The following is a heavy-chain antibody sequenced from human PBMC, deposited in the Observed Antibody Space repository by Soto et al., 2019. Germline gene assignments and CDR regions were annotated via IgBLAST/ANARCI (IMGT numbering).Heavy chain of an antibody. CDR3: ARWPQPRYTADPYAVDV. J-gene: IGHJ6*02. CDR2: IVPSLDTT. D-gene: IGHD3-16*02. Sequence: QVHLVQSGTKVKKPGSSVKVSCKASGGTFSSSGFSWVRQAPGQGLEWMGMIVPSLDTTNYAQKFQARVTITADEVTSTAYMELRSLRSEDTAVYYCARWPQPRYTADPYAVDVWGQGTRVIVSS. CDR1: GGTFSSSG. V-gene: IGHV1-69*11.